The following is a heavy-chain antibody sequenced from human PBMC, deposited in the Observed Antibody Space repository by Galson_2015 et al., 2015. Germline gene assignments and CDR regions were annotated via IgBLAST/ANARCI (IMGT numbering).Heavy chain of an antibody. CDR2: INSDGSST. Sequence: SLRLSCAASGFTFSSYWMHWVRHAPGKGLVWVSRINSDGSSTTYADSVKGRFTISRDNAKNTLYLHMNSLRAEDTAVYYCASRYGSGSYPYGMDVWGQGTTVTVSS. D-gene: IGHD3-10*01. CDR1: GFTFSSYW. CDR3: ASRYGSGSYPYGMDV. V-gene: IGHV3-74*01. J-gene: IGHJ6*02.